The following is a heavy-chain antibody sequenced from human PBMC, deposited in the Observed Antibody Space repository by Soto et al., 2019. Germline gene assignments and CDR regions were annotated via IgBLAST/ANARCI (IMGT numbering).Heavy chain of an antibody. CDR2: INHSGST. V-gene: IGHV4-34*01. CDR1: GGSFSGYY. CDR3: ARGKGFSYGMDV. Sequence: QVQLQQWGAGLLKPSETLSLTCAVYGGSFSGYYWSWIRQPPGKGLEWIGEINHSGSTNYNPSLKSRVTISVDTSKTQFSLKLSSVTAADTAVYYCARGKGFSYGMDVWGQGTTVTVSS. J-gene: IGHJ6*02.